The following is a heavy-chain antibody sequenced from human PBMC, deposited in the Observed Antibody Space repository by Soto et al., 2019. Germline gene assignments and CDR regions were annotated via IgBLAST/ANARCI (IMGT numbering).Heavy chain of an antibody. CDR1: GADINTYS. D-gene: IGHD6-19*01. Sequence: PSETLSLTCSVSGADINTYSWTWIRQPAGKGLEWIGRIYTSASINYNPSLKGRVTLSVDTSTNQVSLRLASVTAADTVIYYCARDREAGYNFYYGMDVWGQGTTVTSP. CDR3: ARDREAGYNFYYGMDV. V-gene: IGHV4-4*07. J-gene: IGHJ6*02. CDR2: IYTSASI.